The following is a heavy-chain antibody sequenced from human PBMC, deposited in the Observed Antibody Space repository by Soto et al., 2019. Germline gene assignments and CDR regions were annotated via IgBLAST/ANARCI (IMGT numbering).Heavy chain of an antibody. D-gene: IGHD3-22*01. CDR2: IYYSGST. CDR1: GGSISSGGYY. J-gene: IGHJ1*01. V-gene: IGHV4-31*03. CDR3: AIYDSSGSRGFQH. Sequence: QVQLQESGPGLVKPSQTLSLTCTVSGGSISSGGYYWSWIRQHPGKGLEWIGYIYYSGSTYYNPPXXXRXXISVATSKNQFSLTLSSVTAADTAVYYCAIYDSSGSRGFQHWGQGTLVTVSS.